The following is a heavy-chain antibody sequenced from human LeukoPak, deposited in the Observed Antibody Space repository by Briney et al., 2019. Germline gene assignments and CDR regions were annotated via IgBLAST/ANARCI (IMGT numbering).Heavy chain of an antibody. D-gene: IGHD3-10*01. CDR1: GFTFSSYG. V-gene: IGHV3-30*02. CDR2: IRYDGSNK. J-gene: IGHJ4*02. CDR3: ASGDSGSYYKQINYFDY. Sequence: GGSLRLSCAASGFTFSSYGMHWVRQAPGKGLEWVAFIRYDGSNKYYADSVKGRFTISRDNSKNTLYLQMNSLRAEDTAVYYCASGDSGSYYKQINYFDYWGQGNLVTVSS.